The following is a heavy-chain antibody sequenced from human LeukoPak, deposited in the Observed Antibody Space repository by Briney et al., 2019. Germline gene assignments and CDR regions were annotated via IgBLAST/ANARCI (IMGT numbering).Heavy chain of an antibody. V-gene: IGHV1-8*03. CDR3: AKDVDTKRYYYYGMDV. CDR2: MNPNSGNT. Sequence: ASVKVFCKASGYTFTSYDINWVRQATGQGLEWMGWMNPNSGNTGYAQKFQGRVTITGNTSISTAYMELSSLRSEDTAVYYCAKDVDTKRYYYYGMDVWGQGTTVTVSS. J-gene: IGHJ6*02. D-gene: IGHD5-18*01. CDR1: GYTFTSYD.